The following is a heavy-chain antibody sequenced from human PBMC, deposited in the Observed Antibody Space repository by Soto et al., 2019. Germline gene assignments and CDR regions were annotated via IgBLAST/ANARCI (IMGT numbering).Heavy chain of an antibody. Sequence: SETLSLTCAVAGGSISSSNWWSWARQPPGKGLEWIGEIYHSGSTNYNPSLKSRVTISVDKSKNQFSLKLSPVTAADTAVYYCARGDYGSGMGWFDPWGQGTLVTVSS. D-gene: IGHD3-10*01. CDR3: ARGDYGSGMGWFDP. CDR2: IYHSGST. J-gene: IGHJ5*02. CDR1: GGSISSSNW. V-gene: IGHV4-4*02.